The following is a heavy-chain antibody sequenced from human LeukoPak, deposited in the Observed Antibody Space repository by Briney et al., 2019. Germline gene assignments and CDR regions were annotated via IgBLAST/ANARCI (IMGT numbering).Heavy chain of an antibody. CDR3: VRDLLWTFDI. D-gene: IGHD2-21*01. V-gene: IGHV3-48*02. Sequence: RGSPGLSCVASGFTFSTYSINWIRQAPGKGLEWISYITSDSSAMSYADSVKGRFTISRDNAKKSLYLHMNSLSDEDTAMYFCVRDLLWTFDIWGQGTMVTVSP. J-gene: IGHJ3*02. CDR1: GFTFSTYS. CDR2: ITSDSSAM.